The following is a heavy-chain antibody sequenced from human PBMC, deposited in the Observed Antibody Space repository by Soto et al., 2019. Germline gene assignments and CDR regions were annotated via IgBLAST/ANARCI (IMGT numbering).Heavy chain of an antibody. CDR2: IYSGGST. V-gene: IGHV3-53*01. CDR1: GFTVSSNY. D-gene: IGHD3-3*01. Sequence: GGSLRLSCAASGFTVSSNYMSWVRQAPGEGLEWVSVIYSGGSTYYADSVKGRFTISRDNSKNTLYLQMNSLRAEDTAVYYCARDLYDFWSGDYGMDVWGQGTTVTVSS. J-gene: IGHJ6*02. CDR3: ARDLYDFWSGDYGMDV.